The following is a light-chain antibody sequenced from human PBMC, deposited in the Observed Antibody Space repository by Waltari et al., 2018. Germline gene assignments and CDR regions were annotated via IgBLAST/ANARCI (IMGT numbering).Light chain of an antibody. Sequence: QSALTQPASVSGSPGQSITISCTGTSSDVGYYNLVSWYQQHPGKAPNLIIYEVNKWPAGLLNRVSVSKSGNTATLTISGLQTEDEADYYCCSYTGSSWIFGGGTKLTVL. J-gene: IGLJ2*01. V-gene: IGLV2-23*02. CDR3: CSYTGSSWI. CDR2: EVN. CDR1: SSDVGYYNL.